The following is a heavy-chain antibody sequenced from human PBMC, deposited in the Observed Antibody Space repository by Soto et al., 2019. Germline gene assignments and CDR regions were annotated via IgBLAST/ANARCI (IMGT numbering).Heavy chain of an antibody. CDR3: ARARLRAVYAFDI. Sequence: SETLSLTCTVSGGSVSSGAYYWTWIRRRPGKSLEWIGYIYYSGSTYYSPSLKSRLSISLDTSKNQFSLRLSSVTAADTAMYYCARARLRAVYAFDIWGQGTMVT. CDR2: IYYSGST. V-gene: IGHV4-31*03. J-gene: IGHJ3*02. CDR1: GGSVSSGAYY. D-gene: IGHD5-12*01.